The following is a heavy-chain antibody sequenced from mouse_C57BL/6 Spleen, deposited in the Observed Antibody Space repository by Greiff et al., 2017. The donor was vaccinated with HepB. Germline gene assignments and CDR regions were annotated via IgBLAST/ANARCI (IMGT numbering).Heavy chain of an antibody. V-gene: IGHV1-52*01. CDR1: GYTFTSYW. J-gene: IGHJ4*01. Sequence: VQLQQPGAELVRPGSSVKLSCKASGYTFTSYWMHWVKQRPIQGLEWIGNIDPSDSETHYNQKFKDKATLTVDKSSSTAYMQLSSLTSEDSVVYYCARKGSNSNYYAMDYWGQGTSVTVSS. CDR3: ARKGSNSNYYAMDY. D-gene: IGHD2-5*01. CDR2: IDPSDSET.